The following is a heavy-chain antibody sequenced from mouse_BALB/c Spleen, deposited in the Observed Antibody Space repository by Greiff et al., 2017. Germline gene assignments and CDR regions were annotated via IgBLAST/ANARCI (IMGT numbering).Heavy chain of an antibody. CDR1: GYTFTDYN. J-gene: IGHJ3*01. CDR3: ARDYGSSLFAY. Sequence: EVQLQQSGPELVKPGASVKIPCKASGYTFTDYNMDWVKQSHGKSLEWIGYIDPYNGGTSYNQKFKGKATLTVDNSSSTAYMHLNSLTSEDSAVYYCARDYGSSLFAYWGQGTLVTVSA. V-gene: IGHV1S135*01. CDR2: IDPYNGGT. D-gene: IGHD1-1*01.